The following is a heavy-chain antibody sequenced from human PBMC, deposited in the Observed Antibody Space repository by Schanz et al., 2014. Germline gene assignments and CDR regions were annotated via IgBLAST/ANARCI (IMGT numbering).Heavy chain of an antibody. V-gene: IGHV3-7*03. CDR2: IKLDGSEK. CDR1: GFPFGGFG. CDR3: ATGGISNVRYWFNGLDV. J-gene: IGHJ6*02. D-gene: IGHD2-15*01. Sequence: EVQLVESGGGLVQPGGSLRLSGAASGFPFGGFGWGGVGQAPGGGLVWVANIKLDGSEKYYVDSVKGRFTISRDNAKNSLYLQMNSLESEDTGVYYCATGGISNVRYWFNGLDVWGQGTTVIVS.